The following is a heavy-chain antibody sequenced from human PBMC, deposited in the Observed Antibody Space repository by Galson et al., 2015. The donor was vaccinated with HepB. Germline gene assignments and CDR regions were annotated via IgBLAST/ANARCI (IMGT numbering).Heavy chain of an antibody. D-gene: IGHD6-19*01. CDR2: IDWDDDK. J-gene: IGHJ4*02. V-gene: IGHV2-70*01. CDR3: ARIPYSSGWNYYFDY. CDR1: GFSLSTSGMC. Sequence: PALVKPTQTLTLTCTFSGFSLSTSGMCVSWIRQPPGKALEWLALIDWDDDKYYSTSLKTRLTISKDTSKNQVVLTMTNMDPVDTATYYCARIPYSSGWNYYFDYWGQGTLVTVSS.